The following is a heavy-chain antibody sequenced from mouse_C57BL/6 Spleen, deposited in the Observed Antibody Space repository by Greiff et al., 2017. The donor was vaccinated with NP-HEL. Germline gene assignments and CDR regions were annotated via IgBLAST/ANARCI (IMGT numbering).Heavy chain of an antibody. J-gene: IGHJ1*03. CDR1: GFTFSDYY. CDR2: INYDGSST. V-gene: IGHV5-16*01. CDR3: ARIYYGRYFDV. D-gene: IGHD2-1*01. Sequence: EVKVVESEGGLVQPGSSMKLSCTASGFTFSDYYMAWVRQVPEKGLEWVANINYDGSSTYYLDSLKSRFIISRDNAKNILYLQMSSLKSEDTATYYCARIYYGRYFDVWGTGTTVTVSS.